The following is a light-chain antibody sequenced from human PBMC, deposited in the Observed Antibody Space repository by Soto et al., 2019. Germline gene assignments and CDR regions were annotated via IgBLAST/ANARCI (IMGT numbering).Light chain of an antibody. J-gene: IGLJ1*01. CDR2: DVS. CDR3: SSYTSSSTPLYV. CDR1: SSDVGGYNY. V-gene: IGLV2-14*01. Sequence: QSVLTQPASVSGSPGQSITISCTGTSSDVGGYNYVSWYQQHPGKAPKLMIYDVSNRPSGVSNRFSGSKSGNTASLTISGLQAEDEADYYCSSYTSSSTPLYVFGTGTMLTVL.